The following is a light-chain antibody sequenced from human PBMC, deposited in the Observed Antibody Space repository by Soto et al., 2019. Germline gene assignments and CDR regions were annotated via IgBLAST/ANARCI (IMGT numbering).Light chain of an antibody. Sequence: EIVLTQSPATLSLSPGERATLSCRASQSVSRFLAWYQQKPGQAPRLLIYDASNRATGIPARFSGSGSGTDFTLTISSLDPEDFAVYYCQQRSDWPPTFGQGTKVEIK. CDR1: QSVSRF. J-gene: IGKJ1*01. CDR3: QQRSDWPPT. V-gene: IGKV3-11*01. CDR2: DAS.